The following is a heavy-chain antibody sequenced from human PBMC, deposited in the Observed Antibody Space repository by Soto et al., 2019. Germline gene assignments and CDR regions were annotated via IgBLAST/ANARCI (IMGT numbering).Heavy chain of an antibody. V-gene: IGHV4-39*01. CDR2: IHYSGGT. Sequence: PSETLSLTCTVSGGSFSTSGYSWGWIRQPPGKGLEWIGSIHYSGGTYYNPSLKSRVTMSVDTSKNQFSLKLSSVTAADTAVYYCARHRYCSGGSCYHLDNWFDPWGQGSLVTVSS. CDR1: GGSFSTSGYS. J-gene: IGHJ5*02. CDR3: ARHRYCSGGSCYHLDNWFDP. D-gene: IGHD2-15*01.